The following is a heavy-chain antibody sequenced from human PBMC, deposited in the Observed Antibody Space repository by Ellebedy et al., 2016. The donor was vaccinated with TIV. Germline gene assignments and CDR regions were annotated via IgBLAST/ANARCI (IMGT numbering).Heavy chain of an antibody. CDR3: ARDGDQDAFDI. D-gene: IGHD4-17*01. V-gene: IGHV3-33*01. J-gene: IGHJ3*02. CDR2: IWYDGSNK. CDR1: GFTFSSYG. Sequence: GESLKISCAASGFTFSSYGMHWVRQAPGKGLEWVAVIWYDGSNKYYADSVKGRFTISRDNSKNTLYLQMNSLRAEDTAVYYCARDGDQDAFDIWGQGTMVTVSS.